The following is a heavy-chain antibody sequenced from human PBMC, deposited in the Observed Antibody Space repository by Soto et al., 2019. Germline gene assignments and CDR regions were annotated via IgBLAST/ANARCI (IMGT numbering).Heavy chain of an antibody. CDR3: ARHPPGNRGSGGLWSLTLPPTPFFDY. V-gene: IGHV4-39*01. D-gene: IGHD2-15*01. CDR1: GGSISSSSYF. Sequence: PSETLSLTCTVSGGSISSSSYFWGWIRQPPGKGLEWIGSIYYSGSTYYNPSLKSRVTISVDTSKNQFSLKLSSVTAADTAVYYCARHPPGNRGSGGLWSLTLPPTPFFDYWGLGILVTVSS. CDR2: IYYSGST. J-gene: IGHJ4*02.